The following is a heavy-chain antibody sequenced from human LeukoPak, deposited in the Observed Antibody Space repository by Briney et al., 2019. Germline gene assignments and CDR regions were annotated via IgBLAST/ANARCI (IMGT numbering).Heavy chain of an antibody. Sequence: GGSLRLSCAASGFTFSSYSMNWVRQAPGKGLEWVSSISSSSSYIYYADSVKGRFTISRDNSKNTLYLQMNSLRGEDTAVYYCARVRDTYYFDYWGQGTLVTVSS. CDR3: ARVRDTYYFDY. CDR1: GFTFSSYS. CDR2: ISSSSSYI. J-gene: IGHJ4*02. D-gene: IGHD2-21*02. V-gene: IGHV3-21*01.